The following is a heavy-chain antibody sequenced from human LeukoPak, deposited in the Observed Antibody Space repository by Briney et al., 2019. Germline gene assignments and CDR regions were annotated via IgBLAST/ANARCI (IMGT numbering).Heavy chain of an antibody. CDR2: IHYDGTNE. J-gene: IGHJ5*02. D-gene: IGHD3-10*01. CDR3: VNSGFDP. CDR1: GFTFSSYE. V-gene: IGHV3-30*02. Sequence: GGSLRLSCAASGFTFSSYEMNWVRQAPGKGLEWVAFIHYDGTNEYYADSAKGRFTISRDNFKNTLSLQMNGLRVEDTALYYCVNSGFDPWGQGTLVTVSS.